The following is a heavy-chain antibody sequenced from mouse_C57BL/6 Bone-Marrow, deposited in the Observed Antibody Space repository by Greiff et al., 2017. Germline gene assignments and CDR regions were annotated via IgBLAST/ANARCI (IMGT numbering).Heavy chain of an antibody. Sequence: EVKLVESGGDLVKPGGSPKLSCAASGFTFSSYGMSWVRQTPDKRLEWVATISSGGSYTYYPDSVKGRFTISRDNAKNTLYLQMSSLKSEDTAMYYCARPSTVVDYYAMDYWGQGTSVTVSS. CDR1: GFTFSSYG. J-gene: IGHJ4*01. CDR2: ISSGGSYT. V-gene: IGHV5-6*01. CDR3: ARPSTVVDYYAMDY. D-gene: IGHD1-1*01.